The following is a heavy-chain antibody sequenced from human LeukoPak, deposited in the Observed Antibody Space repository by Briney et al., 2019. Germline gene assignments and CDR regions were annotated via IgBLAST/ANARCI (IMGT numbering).Heavy chain of an antibody. J-gene: IGHJ4*02. CDR2: ISPYNGNT. D-gene: IGHD6-13*01. Sequence: WISPYNGNTNYAQKLQGRVTMTTDTSTSTAYMELRSLRSDDTAVYYCAREVVRRGYSPGYWGQGTLVTVSS. CDR3: AREVVRRGYSPGY. V-gene: IGHV1-18*01.